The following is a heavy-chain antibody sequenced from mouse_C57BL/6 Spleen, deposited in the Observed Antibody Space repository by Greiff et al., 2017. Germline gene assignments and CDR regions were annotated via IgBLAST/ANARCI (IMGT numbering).Heavy chain of an antibody. CDR1: GYTFTSYW. J-gene: IGHJ1*03. Sequence: QVQLKESGAELVKPGASVKMSCKASGYTFTSYWITWVKQRPGQGLEWIGDIYPGSGSTNYNEKFKSKATLTVDTSSSTAYMQLSSLTSEDSAVYYCARNYGSSTLYWYFDVWGTGTTVTVSS. CDR2: IYPGSGST. D-gene: IGHD1-1*01. V-gene: IGHV1-55*01. CDR3: ARNYGSSTLYWYFDV.